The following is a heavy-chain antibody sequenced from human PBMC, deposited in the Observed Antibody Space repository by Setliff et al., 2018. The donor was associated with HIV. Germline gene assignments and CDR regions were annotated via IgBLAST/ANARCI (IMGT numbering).Heavy chain of an antibody. V-gene: IGHV6-1*01. CDR3: ASGAVAATGHYYCYYMDV. Sequence: RSQTLSLTCAISGDSVSSNSAAWNWIRQSPSRGLEWLGRTYYKSKWYNDYAVSVKSRITINPDTSKNQFSLQLSSVTPEDTAVYYCASGAVAATGHYYCYYMDVWGKGTTVTVSS. D-gene: IGHD6-19*01. CDR1: GDSVSSNSAA. CDR2: TYYKSKWYN. J-gene: IGHJ6*03.